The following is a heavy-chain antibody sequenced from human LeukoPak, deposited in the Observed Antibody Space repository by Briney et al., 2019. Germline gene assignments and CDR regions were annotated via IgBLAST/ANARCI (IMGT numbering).Heavy chain of an antibody. V-gene: IGHV3-23*01. J-gene: IGHJ1*01. CDR3: AQQVGYCSSGSCYFTY. CDR2: ISNTGGST. D-gene: IGHD2-15*01. Sequence: GGSLRLSCAASGFSFNTYAMSWVRQAPGKGLEWVTAISNTGGSTYYADSVKGRFTISRDKSKNTLSLQMNSLRAEDTAVYYCAQQVGYCSSGSCYFTYWGQGTLVTVSS. CDR1: GFSFNTYA.